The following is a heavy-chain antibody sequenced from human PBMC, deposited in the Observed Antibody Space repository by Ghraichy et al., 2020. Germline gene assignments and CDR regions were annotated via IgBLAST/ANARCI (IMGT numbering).Heavy chain of an antibody. J-gene: IGHJ4*02. CDR1: GYSFKYYA. CDR2: ITATGTVT. Sequence: GGSLRLSCAASGYSFKYYAMNWVRQAPGRGLEWVSGITATGTVTFYSDSVKGRFTVSRDNSRDTLHLQMDNLRAEDTATYYCARGSQGTVWGKSLADYWGQGTLVAVSS. CDR3: ARGSQGTVWGKSLADY. D-gene: IGHD3-16*01. V-gene: IGHV3-23*01.